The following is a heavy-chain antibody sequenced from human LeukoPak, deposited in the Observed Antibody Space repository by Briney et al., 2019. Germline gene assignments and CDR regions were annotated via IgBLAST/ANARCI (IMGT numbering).Heavy chain of an antibody. V-gene: IGHV4-31*03. CDR3: AREGCSSTSCYFDP. D-gene: IGHD2-2*01. Sequence: SQTLSLTCTVSGVSISGGGYYWSWIRQHPGKGLEWIGYIYYSGSTYYNPSLKSRVTISIDPSKNQFSLKLSSVTAADTAVYYCAREGCSSTSCYFDPWGQGTLVTVSS. J-gene: IGHJ5*02. CDR1: GVSISGGGYY. CDR2: IYYSGST.